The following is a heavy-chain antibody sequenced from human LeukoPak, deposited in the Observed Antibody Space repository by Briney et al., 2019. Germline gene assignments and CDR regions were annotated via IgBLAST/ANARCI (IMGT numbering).Heavy chain of an antibody. CDR2: IWYDGSNK. CDR3: ARERPRIAAAGSNYYYYGMDV. V-gene: IGHV3-33*01. CDR1: GFTFSSYG. D-gene: IGHD6-13*01. Sequence: GGSLRLSCAASGFTFSSYGMHWVRQAPGKGLEWVAVIWYDGSNKYYADSVKGRFTISRDNSKNTLYLQMNSLRAEDTAVYYCARERPRIAAAGSNYYYYGMDVWGQGTTVTVSS. J-gene: IGHJ6*02.